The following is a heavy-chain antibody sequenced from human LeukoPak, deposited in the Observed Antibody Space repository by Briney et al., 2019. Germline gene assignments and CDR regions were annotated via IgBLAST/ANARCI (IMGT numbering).Heavy chain of an antibody. D-gene: IGHD2-21*02. CDR2: IGVGNGNT. V-gene: IGHV1-58*02. J-gene: IGHJ4*02. CDR1: GFTFSSSA. CDR3: AAELYRGGDCCHFDY. Sequence: ASVKVSCKTSGFTFSSSAIQWVRQARGGRLEWVGWIGVGNGNTNYAHKLQERVTITRDMSTSTAYMELSSLRSEDTAVYYCAAELYRGGDCCHFDYWGQGTLVTVSS.